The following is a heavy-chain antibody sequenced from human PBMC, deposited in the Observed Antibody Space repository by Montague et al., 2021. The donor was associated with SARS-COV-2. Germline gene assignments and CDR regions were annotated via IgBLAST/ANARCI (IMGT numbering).Heavy chain of an antibody. V-gene: IGHV3-7*01. Sequence: SLRLSLSASGFTFNNYWMNWVRQTPGKGLEWVANIKQDGSEAYYMDSVKGRFTISRDNAKKSSHLQMNRLRDEDTAVYYCATLIYRYGAFDYWGQGTLVIVSS. J-gene: IGHJ4*02. CDR1: GFTFNNYW. D-gene: IGHD4/OR15-4a*01. CDR3: ATLIYRYGAFDY. CDR2: IKQDGSEA.